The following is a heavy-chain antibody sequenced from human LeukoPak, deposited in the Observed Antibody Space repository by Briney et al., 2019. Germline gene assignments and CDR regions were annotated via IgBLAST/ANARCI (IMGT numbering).Heavy chain of an antibody. D-gene: IGHD3-16*02. CDR2: INPSGGST. CDR3: ASSIMITFGGVIALTNAFDI. V-gene: IGHV1-46*01. CDR1: GYTFTSYY. Sequence: ASVKVSCKASGYTFTSYYMHWVRQAPGQGLEWMGIINPSGGSTSYAQKFQGRVTMTRDMSTSTVYMELSSLRSEDTAVYYCASSIMITFGGVIALTNAFDIWGQGTMVTVSS. J-gene: IGHJ3*02.